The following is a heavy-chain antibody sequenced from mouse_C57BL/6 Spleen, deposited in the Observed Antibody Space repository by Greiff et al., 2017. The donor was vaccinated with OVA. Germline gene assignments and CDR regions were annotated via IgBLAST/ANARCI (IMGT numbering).Heavy chain of an antibody. V-gene: IGHV14-4*01. CDR3: TTREDYYWYFDV. Sequence: VQLKQSGAELVRPGASVKLSCTASGFNIKDDYMHWVKQRPEQGLEWIGWIDPENGDTEYASKFQGKATITADTSSNTAYLQLSSLTSEDTAVYYCTTREDYYWYFDVWGTGTTVTVSS. D-gene: IGHD2-4*01. J-gene: IGHJ1*03. CDR1: GFNIKDDY. CDR2: IDPENGDT.